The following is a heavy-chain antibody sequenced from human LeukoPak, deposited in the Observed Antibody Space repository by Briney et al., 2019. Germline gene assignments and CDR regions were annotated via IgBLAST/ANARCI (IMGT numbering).Heavy chain of an antibody. CDR1: SGSISSYY. D-gene: IGHD2-21*01. J-gene: IGHJ4*02. V-gene: IGHV4-4*09. Sequence: SETLSLTCTVSSGSISSYYWTWIRQPPGKGLGWIGYIYGSGTASYSPSLKSRVIMSVDTSKSQFSLKLRSVTAADTAVYFCARMIAFNAPFTFWGQGTLVTVSS. CDR3: ARMIAFNAPFTF. CDR2: IYGSGTA.